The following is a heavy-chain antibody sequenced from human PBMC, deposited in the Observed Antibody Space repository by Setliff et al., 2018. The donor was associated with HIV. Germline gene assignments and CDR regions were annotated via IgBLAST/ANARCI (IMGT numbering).Heavy chain of an antibody. CDR1: GFTFSRYW. D-gene: IGHD3-16*01. CDR2: VKQDGSEE. V-gene: IGHV3-7*03. Sequence: GGSLRLSCAASGFTFSRYWMGWVRQAPGKGPEWVANVKQDGSEEYYLDSVKGRFSISRDNTKNSLYLQMNSLRAEDTAVYYCITLGTLYYYYYMDVWGKGTTVTVSS. J-gene: IGHJ6*03. CDR3: ITLGTLYYYYYMDV.